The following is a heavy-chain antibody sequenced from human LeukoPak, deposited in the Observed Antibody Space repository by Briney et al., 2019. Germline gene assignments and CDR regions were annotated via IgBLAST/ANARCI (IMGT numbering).Heavy chain of an antibody. D-gene: IGHD3-10*01. Sequence: GGSLRLSCTGSGVTFEDYYLSWVRQAPGKGLEWISYVSSTGGDKFYADPVKGRFTISRDNSRNSVYMEMNDLVAEDTAFYYCARGENGSFDHLGQGTLVIVSS. CDR3: ARGENGSFDH. CDR2: VSSTGGDK. V-gene: IGHV3-11*01. J-gene: IGHJ5*02. CDR1: GVTFEDYY.